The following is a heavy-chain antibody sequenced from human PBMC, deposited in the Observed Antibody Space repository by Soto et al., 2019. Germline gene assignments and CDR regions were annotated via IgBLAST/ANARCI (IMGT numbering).Heavy chain of an antibody. CDR3: ASGTFNDISFDS. V-gene: IGHV4-31*03. J-gene: IGHJ4*02. CDR1: GGSIDTGGFY. CDR2: IYYTGAA. D-gene: IGHD2-21*01. Sequence: QVQLQESGPGLVKPSQTLTLTCSVSGGSIDTGGFYWSWVRQHPGKGLQWIGYIYYTGAAYYNPALMCRVVISLDTSANQFSLSLTALAAADTAVYYCASGTFNDISFDSWGQGRLVTVSS.